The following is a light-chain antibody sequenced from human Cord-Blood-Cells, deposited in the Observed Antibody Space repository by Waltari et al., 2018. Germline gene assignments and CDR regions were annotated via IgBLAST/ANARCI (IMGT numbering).Light chain of an antibody. Sequence: QSALTQPASVSGSPGQLITISCTGTSSALGGYNYVSWYQQHPGKAPKLMIYDVSNRPSGVSNRFSGSKSGNTASLTISGLQAEDEADYYCSSYTSSSTLVFGTGTKVTVL. CDR1: SSALGGYNY. CDR3: SSYTSSSTLV. CDR2: DVS. V-gene: IGLV2-14*03. J-gene: IGLJ1*01.